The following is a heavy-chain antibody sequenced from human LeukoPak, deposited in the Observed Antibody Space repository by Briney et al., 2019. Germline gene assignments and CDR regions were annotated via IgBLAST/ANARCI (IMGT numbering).Heavy chain of an antibody. CDR1: GFTFSSYG. CDR3: ARDLIWSGYSRKSFDY. Sequence: GGSLRLSCAASGFTFSSYGMHWVRQAPGKGLEWVSVIYSGGNPYYADSVKGRFIISRDNSKNTLYLQVNSLRAEDTAVYYCARDLIWSGYSRKSFDYWGQGTLVTVSS. CDR2: IYSGGNP. V-gene: IGHV3-66*01. D-gene: IGHD3-3*01. J-gene: IGHJ4*02.